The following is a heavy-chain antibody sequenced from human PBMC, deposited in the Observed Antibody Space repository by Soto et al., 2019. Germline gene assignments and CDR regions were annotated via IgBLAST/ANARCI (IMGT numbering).Heavy chain of an antibody. Sequence: HITLKESGPTLVKPTQTLTLTCIFSGFSFSADGVGVGWIRQPPGKTLEWLALMYWDDVTRYRPSLKSRLTSSNASPKNQVVLTMTNMDPLDTATYYCAHAFGGTSWPNDAFDVWGQGTVVTVSS. V-gene: IGHV2-5*02. CDR2: MYWDDVT. CDR3: AHAFGGTSWPNDAFDV. J-gene: IGHJ3*01. D-gene: IGHD3-16*01. CDR1: GFSFSADGVG.